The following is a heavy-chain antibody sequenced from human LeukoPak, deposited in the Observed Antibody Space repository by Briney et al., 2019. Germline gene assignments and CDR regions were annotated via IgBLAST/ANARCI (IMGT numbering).Heavy chain of an antibody. J-gene: IGHJ4*02. CDR3: ARPSVAGFDY. CDR1: GGSFSGYY. Sequence: SETLSLTCAVYGGSFSGYYWSWIRQPPGKGLEWIGEINHSGSTNYNPSLKSRVTISVDTSKNQFSLKLSSVTAADTAVYYCARPSVAGFDYWGQGTLVTVSS. CDR2: INHSGST. V-gene: IGHV4-34*01. D-gene: IGHD6-19*01.